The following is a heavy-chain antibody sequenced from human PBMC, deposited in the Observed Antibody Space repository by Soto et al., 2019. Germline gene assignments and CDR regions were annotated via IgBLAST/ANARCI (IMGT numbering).Heavy chain of an antibody. D-gene: IGHD2-15*01. CDR1: GGTFSSYA. Sequence: QVQLVQSGAEVKKPGSSVKVSCKASGGTFSSYAISWVRQAPGQGLEWMGGIIPIFGTANYAQKFQGRVTITADESTSTAYMELTSLRSEDTAVYYCARGEQLNNVVLVAASPSYYYCGMDVWGQGTTVTVSS. J-gene: IGHJ6*02. CDR2: IIPIFGTA. CDR3: ARGEQLNNVVLVAASPSYYYCGMDV. V-gene: IGHV1-69*01.